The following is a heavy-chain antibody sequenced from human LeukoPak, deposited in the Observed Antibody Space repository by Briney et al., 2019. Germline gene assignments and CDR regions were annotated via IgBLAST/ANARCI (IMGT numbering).Heavy chain of an antibody. D-gene: IGHD5-18*01. CDR2: ISYDGSNK. J-gene: IGHJ3*02. Sequence: GRSLRLSCAASGFTFSSYAMHWVRQAPGKGLEWVAVISYDGSNKYYADSVKGRFTISRDNSKNTLYLQMNSLRAEDTAVYYCARVLRGYSYGYRHDAFDIWGQGTMVTVSS. V-gene: IGHV3-30*04. CDR1: GFTFSSYA. CDR3: ARVLRGYSYGYRHDAFDI.